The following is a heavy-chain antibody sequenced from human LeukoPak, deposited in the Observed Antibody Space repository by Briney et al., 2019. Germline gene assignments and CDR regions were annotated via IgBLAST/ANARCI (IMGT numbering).Heavy chain of an antibody. D-gene: IGHD3-16*02. J-gene: IGHJ4*02. V-gene: IGHV1-18*01. Sequence: ASVKVSCKASGYTFTSYGISWVRQAPGQGLEWMGWIGAYNGNTNYAQKLQGRVTMTTDTSTSTAYMELRSLRSDDTAVYYCARGRNYVWGSYPNFDYWGQGTLVTVSS. CDR3: ARGRNYVWGSYPNFDY. CDR2: IGAYNGNT. CDR1: GYTFTSYG.